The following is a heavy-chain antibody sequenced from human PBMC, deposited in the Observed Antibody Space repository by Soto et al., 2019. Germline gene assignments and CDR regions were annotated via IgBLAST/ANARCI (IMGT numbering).Heavy chain of an antibody. CDR1: GGSFSGYS. D-gene: IGHD6-13*01. V-gene: IGHV4-34*01. Sequence: SETLSLTCAVYGGSFSGYSLSWIRQPPGKGLEWIGEISHSGSSNYNPSLKTRVTISGDTSKNQFSLRLSSVTAADTAVYYCARGRKGYSGTWYVDWGQGTLVTVSS. CDR3: ARGRKGYSGTWYVD. J-gene: IGHJ4*02. CDR2: ISHSGSS.